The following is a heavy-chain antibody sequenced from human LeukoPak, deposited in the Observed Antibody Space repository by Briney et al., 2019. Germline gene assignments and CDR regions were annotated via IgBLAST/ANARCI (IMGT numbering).Heavy chain of an antibody. J-gene: IGHJ3*02. CDR3: ARGAYDSPFRGGPPRPLCDI. CDR1: GGTFSSYA. Sequence: ASVKVSCKASGGTFSSYAISWVRQAPGQGLEWMGGIIPIFGTANYAQKFQGRVTITTDESTSTAYMELSSLRSEDTAVYYCARGAYDSPFRGGPPRPLCDIWGQGTMVTVSS. CDR2: IIPIFGTA. D-gene: IGHD3-22*01. V-gene: IGHV1-69*05.